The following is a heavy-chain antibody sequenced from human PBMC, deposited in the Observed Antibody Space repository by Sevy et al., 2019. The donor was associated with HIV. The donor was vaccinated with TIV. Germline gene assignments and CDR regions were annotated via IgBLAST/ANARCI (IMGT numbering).Heavy chain of an antibody. CDR3: ARDKDPYDSSGYYYEVAFDI. CDR1: GGSISSGGYY. CDR2: IYYSGST. D-gene: IGHD3-22*01. Sequence: SETLSLTCTVSGGSISSGGYYWSWIRQHPGKGLEWIGYIYYSGSTYYNPSLKSRVTISVDRSKNQFSLKLSSVTAADTAVYYCARDKDPYDSSGYYYEVAFDIWGQGTMVTVSS. V-gene: IGHV4-31*03. J-gene: IGHJ3*02.